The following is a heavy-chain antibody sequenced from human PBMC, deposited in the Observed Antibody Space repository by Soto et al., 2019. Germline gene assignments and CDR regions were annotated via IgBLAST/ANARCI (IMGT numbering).Heavy chain of an antibody. D-gene: IGHD4-4*01. CDR3: AGRYDYSNFDY. CDR2: IYYSGST. V-gene: IGHV4-39*01. J-gene: IGHJ4*02. CDR1: GGSISSSSYY. Sequence: SETLSLTCTVSGGSISSSSYYWGWIRQPPGKGLEWIGSIYYSGSTYYNPSLKSRVTISVDTSKNQFSLKLSSVTAADTAVYYCAGRYDYSNFDYWGQGTLVTVSS.